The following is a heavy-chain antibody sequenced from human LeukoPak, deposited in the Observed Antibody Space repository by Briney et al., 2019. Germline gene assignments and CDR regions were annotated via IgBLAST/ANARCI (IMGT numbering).Heavy chain of an antibody. CDR2: ISSSSSYI. J-gene: IGHJ4*02. V-gene: IGHV3-21*01. CDR1: GFTLSSYS. CDR3: ARYRELRVLDFDY. Sequence: GGSLRLSCTASGFTLSSYSMNWVRQAPGKGPEWVSSISSSSSYIYYADSVKGRFTISRDNAKNSLYLQMNSLRAEDTAVYYCARYRELRVLDFDYWGQGTLVTVSS. D-gene: IGHD1-26*01.